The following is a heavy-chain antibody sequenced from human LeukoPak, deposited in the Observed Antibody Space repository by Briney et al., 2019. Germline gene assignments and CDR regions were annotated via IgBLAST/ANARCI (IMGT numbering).Heavy chain of an antibody. CDR1: GGSVSTNNYY. D-gene: IGHD2-21*01. Sequence: SETLSLTCTVSGGSVSTNNYYWSWIRQPSGKGLEWIGYISYTGSTNYNPSLKSRVTMSVDTSNNQFSLMLSAVTAADTALYYCAKDSWSFHDAFDIWGQGTMVTVSS. CDR2: ISYTGST. V-gene: IGHV4-61*01. CDR3: AKDSWSFHDAFDI. J-gene: IGHJ3*02.